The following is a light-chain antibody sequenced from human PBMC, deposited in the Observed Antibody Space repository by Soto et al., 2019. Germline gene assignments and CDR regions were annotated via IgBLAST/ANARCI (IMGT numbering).Light chain of an antibody. V-gene: IGKV3-15*01. CDR1: QSVSSN. CDR2: GAS. CDR3: QQYNTWPPT. Sequence: EIVMTQSPGTLSVSPGERATLSCRASQSVSSNLAWYQQEPGQAPRLLIYGASTRATGLPARFSGSGSGTEFTLTISSLQSEDFAVYYCQQYNTWPPTFGPGTKVDIK. J-gene: IGKJ3*01.